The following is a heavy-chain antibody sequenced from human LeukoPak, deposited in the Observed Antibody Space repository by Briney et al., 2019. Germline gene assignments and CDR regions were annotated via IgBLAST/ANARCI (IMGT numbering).Heavy chain of an antibody. CDR2: INHSGST. D-gene: IGHD1-26*01. CDR3: ASLRERSYYARGFDY. CDR1: GGSFSAYY. Sequence: PSETLSLTCAVYGGSFSAYYWSWIRQPPGKGLEWIGEINHSGSTNYNPSLKSRVTISVDTSKNQFSLKLSSVTAAITAVYYCASLRERSYYARGFDYWGQGTLVTVSS. J-gene: IGHJ4*02. V-gene: IGHV4-34*01.